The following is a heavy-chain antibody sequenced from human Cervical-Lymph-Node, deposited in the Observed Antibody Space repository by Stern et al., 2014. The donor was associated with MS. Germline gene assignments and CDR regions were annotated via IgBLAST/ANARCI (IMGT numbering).Heavy chain of an antibody. CDR1: GGTFSKFP. J-gene: IGHJ5*02. CDR3: ALSSETSDRWYSLGYDL. V-gene: IGHV1-69*01. CDR2: IFPVFGTP. D-gene: IGHD6-13*01. Sequence: LVESGAEVTKPGSSVKVSCKASGGTFSKFPSSWVRQAPGQGLEWMGGIFPVFGTPTYAQEFRGRVTITADVYTSTVYMELSSLRSDDTAVYYCALSSETSDRWYSLGYDLWGQGTLVTVSS.